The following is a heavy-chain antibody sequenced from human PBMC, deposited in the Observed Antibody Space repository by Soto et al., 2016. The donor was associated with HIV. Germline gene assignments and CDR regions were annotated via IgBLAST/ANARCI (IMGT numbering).Heavy chain of an antibody. CDR1: GFTFNKVW. J-gene: IGHJ4*02. CDR2: IQSKSDGGTT. CDR3: TTGFSRHWADY. V-gene: IGHV3-15*01. D-gene: IGHD3-3*01. Sequence: EVQLVESGGGLVKPGESLRLSCAASGFTFNKVWMSWVRQAPGKGLEWVGRIQSKSDGGTTDYAAFVKGRFNISRDDSKNTVYMDIQTLKTEDAGVYFCTTGFSRHWADYWGQGTQVIVSS.